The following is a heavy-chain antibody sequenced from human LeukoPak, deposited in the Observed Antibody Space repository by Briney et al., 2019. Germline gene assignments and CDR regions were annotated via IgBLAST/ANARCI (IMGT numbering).Heavy chain of an antibody. J-gene: IGHJ3*02. CDR3: ARPGVGSGRYGAFDI. CDR1: GGSISSYY. Sequence: SETLSLTCTVSGGSISSYYWSWIRQPPGKGLKWIGYIFYSGSTNYNPSLESRVTMSVDTSKNQFSLNLRSVTAADTAVYYCARPGVGSGRYGAFDIWGQGTMVTVSS. D-gene: IGHD5-18*01. CDR2: IFYSGST. V-gene: IGHV4-59*08.